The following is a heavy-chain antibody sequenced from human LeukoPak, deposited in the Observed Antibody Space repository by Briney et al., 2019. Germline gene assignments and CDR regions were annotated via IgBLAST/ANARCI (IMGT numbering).Heavy chain of an antibody. V-gene: IGHV4-59*01. J-gene: IGHJ6*03. CDR1: GGSISSYY. CDR3: ARDGGGDPIAVAGFYYYYMDV. CDR2: IYYSGST. D-gene: IGHD6-19*01. Sequence: PSETLSLTCTVSGGSISSYYWSWIRQPPGKGLEWIGYIYYSGSTNYNPSLKSRVTISVDTSKNQFSLKLSSVTAADTAVYYCARDGGGDPIAVAGFYYYYMDVWGKGTTVTISS.